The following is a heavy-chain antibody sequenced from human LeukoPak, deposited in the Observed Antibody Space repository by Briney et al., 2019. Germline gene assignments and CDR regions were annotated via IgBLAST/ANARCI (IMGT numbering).Heavy chain of an antibody. J-gene: IGHJ4*02. D-gene: IGHD2-2*01. CDR3: AKGPLRGTAAAIDY. Sequence: PSETLSLTCTVSGGSISSYYWSWIRQPPGKGLEWIGYIYYSGSTNYNPSLKSRVTISVDTSKNQFSLKLSSVTAADTAVYYCAKGPLRGTAAAIDYWGQGTLVTVSS. CDR2: IYYSGST. V-gene: IGHV4-59*01. CDR1: GGSISSYY.